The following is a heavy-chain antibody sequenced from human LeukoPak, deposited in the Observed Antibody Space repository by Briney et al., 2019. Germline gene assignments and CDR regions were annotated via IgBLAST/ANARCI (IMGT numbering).Heavy chain of an antibody. V-gene: IGHV4-31*03. CDR2: IYYSGST. CDR1: GGSISSGGYY. CDR3: ARDQDDFWSGYTASGGFDP. J-gene: IGHJ5*02. D-gene: IGHD3-3*01. Sequence: SETLSLTCTVSGGSISSGGYYWSWIRQHPGKGLEWIGYIYYSGSTYYNPSLKSRVTISVDTSKNQFSLKLSSVTAADTAVYYCARDQDDFWSGYTASGGFDPWGQGTLVTVSS.